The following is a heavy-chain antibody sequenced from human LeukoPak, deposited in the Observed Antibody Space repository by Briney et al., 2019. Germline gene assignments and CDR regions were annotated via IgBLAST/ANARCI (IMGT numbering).Heavy chain of an antibody. J-gene: IGHJ4*02. CDR2: MNPKSGNT. CDR1: GYTFTSYD. CDR3: ATWNYYDSSGYARTFDY. D-gene: IGHD3-22*01. Sequence: ASVKVSCKASGYTFTSYDINWVRQGTGQGLEWMGWMNPKSGNTGHAQKFQGRVTMTEDTSTDTAYMELSSLRSEDTAVYYCATWNYYDSSGYARTFDYWGQGTLVTVSS. V-gene: IGHV1-8*02.